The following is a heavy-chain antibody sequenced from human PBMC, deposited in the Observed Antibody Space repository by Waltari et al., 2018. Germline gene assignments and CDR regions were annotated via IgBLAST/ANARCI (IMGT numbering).Heavy chain of an antibody. V-gene: IGHV4-34*01. CDR2: ITHTGKT. CDR1: GGSFSGYY. Sequence: QVRLDQWGAGLLKPSETLYLTCAVYGGSFSGYYWSWIRRSPEKGLEWIGEITHTGKTNYNPSLRGRITMSVDTSKNQFSLKMTSVTAADTAVYYCARERQLELGRTGVFDPWSRGTPVTVSS. J-gene: IGHJ5*02. CDR3: ARERQLELGRTGVFDP. D-gene: IGHD1-7*01.